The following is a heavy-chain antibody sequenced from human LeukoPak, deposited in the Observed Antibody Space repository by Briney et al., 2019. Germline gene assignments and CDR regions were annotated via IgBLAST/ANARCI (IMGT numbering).Heavy chain of an antibody. D-gene: IGHD3-22*01. CDR3: ARHWRFYHVTYYYDSSGSLDAFDI. CDR1: GGSISSSSYY. CDR2: IYYSGST. J-gene: IGHJ3*02. V-gene: IGHV4-39*01. Sequence: SETRSLTCTVPGGSISSSSYYWGWIRQPPGKGLEWIGSIYYSGSTYYNPSLKSRVTISVDTSKNQFSLKLSSVTAADTAVYYCARHWRFYHVTYYYDSSGSLDAFDIWGQGTMVTVSS.